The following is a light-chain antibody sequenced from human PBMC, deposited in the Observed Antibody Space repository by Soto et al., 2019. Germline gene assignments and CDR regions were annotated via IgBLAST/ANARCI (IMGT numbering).Light chain of an antibody. CDR3: CSYAGSPRYV. CDR2: DVS. Sequence: QSVLTQPRSVSGSPGQSVTISCTGTSSVVGGYNYVSWYQQHPGKAPKVMIYDVSERPSGVPDRFSGSKSGNTASLTISGLQAEDEADYYCCSYAGSPRYVFGTGTKLTVL. CDR1: SSVVGGYNY. V-gene: IGLV2-11*01. J-gene: IGLJ1*01.